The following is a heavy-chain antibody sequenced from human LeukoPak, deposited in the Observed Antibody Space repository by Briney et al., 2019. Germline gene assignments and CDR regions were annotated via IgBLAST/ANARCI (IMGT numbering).Heavy chain of an antibody. D-gene: IGHD3-22*01. V-gene: IGHV3-21*01. CDR3: ARGPSYYYDSSGFYYFDY. CDR1: GFTFSSYS. Sequence: PGGSLRLSCAASGFTFSSYSVNWVRQAPGKGLEWVASISSDNNYISYADSVKGRFTISRDHAENSLYLQMNSLRAEDTAVYYCARGPSYYYDSSGFYYFDYWGQGTLVTVSS. CDR2: ISSDNNYI. J-gene: IGHJ4*02.